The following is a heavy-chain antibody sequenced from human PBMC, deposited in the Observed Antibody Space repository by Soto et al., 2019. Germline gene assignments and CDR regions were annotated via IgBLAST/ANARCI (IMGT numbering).Heavy chain of an antibody. J-gene: IGHJ4*02. CDR1: GGSVNTYNLF. V-gene: IGHV4-39*01. CDR3: ARSPHIQLWSYPSDY. D-gene: IGHD5-18*01. CDR2: IHYGGNA. Sequence: PSETLSLTCTVSGGSVNTYNLFWAWVRQPPGKGLEWIASIHYGGNAYYSPSLTTRVTISRDTSKNRVSLELRSVTAADTAVYSCARSPHIQLWSYPSDYWGQGTLVTVSS.